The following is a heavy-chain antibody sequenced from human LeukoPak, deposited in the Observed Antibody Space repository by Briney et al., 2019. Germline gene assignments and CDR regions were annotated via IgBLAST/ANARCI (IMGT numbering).Heavy chain of an antibody. CDR3: ARDPSVLVVTNWFDP. CDR1: GDSISSSSYY. CDR2: VYYRGST. Sequence: ETLSLTCTVSGDSISSSSYYWGWIRQPPGKGLEWIGSVYYRGSTYYNPSLKSRVTISIDTSKNQFSLKLGSVTAADTAVYYCARDPSVLVVTNWFDPWGQGTLVTVSS. D-gene: IGHD3-22*01. J-gene: IGHJ5*02. V-gene: IGHV4-39*07.